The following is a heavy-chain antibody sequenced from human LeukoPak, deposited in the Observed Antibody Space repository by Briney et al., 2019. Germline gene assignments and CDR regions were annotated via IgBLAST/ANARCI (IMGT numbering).Heavy chain of an antibody. CDR2: ISGDGGTT. CDR1: GFTLRSHA. D-gene: IGHD1-14*01. Sequence: GGSLRLSCTVSGFTLRSHALHWVRQAPGKGREYVSGISGDGGTTYYASSVKGRFTMSRDSATNTLYLQTGSLRGEDTGVYYCARRASTIYMDVWGKGTTVIVSS. V-gene: IGHV3-64*01. J-gene: IGHJ6*03. CDR3: ARRASTIYMDV.